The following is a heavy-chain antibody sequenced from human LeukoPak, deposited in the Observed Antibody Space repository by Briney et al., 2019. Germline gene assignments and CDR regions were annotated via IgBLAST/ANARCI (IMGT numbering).Heavy chain of an antibody. J-gene: IGHJ4*02. CDR3: ARDYSGDY. D-gene: IGHD2-15*01. CDR2: IYYSGNT. CDR1: GGSISSYY. Sequence: SETLSLTCTVSGGSISSYYWTWIRQPPGKGLEWIGYIYYSGNTNYNPSLKSRVTISVDTSKNQFSLKPTSVTAADTAVYYCARDYSGDYWGQGTLVTVSS. V-gene: IGHV4-59*01.